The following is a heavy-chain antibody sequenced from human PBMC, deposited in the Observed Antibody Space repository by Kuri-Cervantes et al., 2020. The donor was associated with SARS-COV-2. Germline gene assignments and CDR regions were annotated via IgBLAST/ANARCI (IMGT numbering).Heavy chain of an antibody. CDR1: GFTFSSYS. CDR3: ARNRGSGWPFFDY. J-gene: IGHJ4*02. D-gene: IGHD6-19*01. V-gene: IGHV3-21*01. CDR2: ISSRSSYI. Sequence: GGSLRLSCAASGFTFSSYSMNWVRQAPGKGREWVSSISSRSSYIYYADSVKGRFTISRDNAKNSLYLQMNSLRAEDTAVYYCARNRGSGWPFFDYWGQGTLVTVSS.